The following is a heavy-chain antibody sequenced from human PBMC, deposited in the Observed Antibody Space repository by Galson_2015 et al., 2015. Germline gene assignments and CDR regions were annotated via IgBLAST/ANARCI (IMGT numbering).Heavy chain of an antibody. D-gene: IGHD3-10*01. J-gene: IGHJ4*02. V-gene: IGHV1-46*04. CDR1: GYTFTNYF. CDR2: INPSGAAT. CDR3: ARELGGTYYFDY. Sequence: SCRASGYTFTNYFIQCVRQAPGQGLEWVGAINPSGAATFYAQKLQGRVTMTRDTPTSTVYVELSSLGSEDTAVYYCARELGGTYYFDYWGLGTLVTVSS.